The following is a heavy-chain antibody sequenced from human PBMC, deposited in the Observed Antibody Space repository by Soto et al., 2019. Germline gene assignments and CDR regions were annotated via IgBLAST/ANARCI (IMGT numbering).Heavy chain of an antibody. V-gene: IGHV1-58*01. CDR2: IVVGSGNT. CDR1: GFTFTSSA. CDR3: AAFSSSWLRGYAFDI. Sequence: ASVKVSCKASGFTFTSSAVQWVRQARGQRLEWIGWIVVGSGNTNYAQKFQERVTITRDMSTSTAYMELSSLRSEDTAVYYCAAFSSSWLRGYAFDIWGQGTMVTVSS. D-gene: IGHD6-13*01. J-gene: IGHJ3*02.